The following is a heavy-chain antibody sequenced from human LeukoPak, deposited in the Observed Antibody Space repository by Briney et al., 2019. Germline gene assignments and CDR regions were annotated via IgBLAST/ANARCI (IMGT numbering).Heavy chain of an antibody. D-gene: IGHD2-2*01. CDR1: GGSFSGYY. V-gene: IGHV4-34*01. J-gene: IGHJ5*02. CDR2: INHSGST. CDR3: ARGGFGCSSSSCSNWFDP. Sequence: PSETLSLTCAVSGGSFSGYYWSWIRQPPGKGLEWIGEINHSGSTNYNPSLKSRVTMSLDTSKNQFSLKLSSVTAADTAVYYCARGGFGCSSSSCSNWFDPWGQGTLVTVSS.